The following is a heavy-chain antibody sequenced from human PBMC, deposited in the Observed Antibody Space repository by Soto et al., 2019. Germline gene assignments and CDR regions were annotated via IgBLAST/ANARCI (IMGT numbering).Heavy chain of an antibody. CDR2: ISVHNGYT. J-gene: IGHJ4*02. Sequence: QVQLGQSGAEVKKPGASVTVSCKASGYTFSSYGISWVRQAPGQGLEWVGWISVHNGYTKYATELQGRVTMTTDTSTSTAYMELRSLRSDASAVYYCARLEHNFGPHDFWGQGTLVTVTS. CDR1: GYTFSSYG. V-gene: IGHV1-18*01. D-gene: IGHD1-1*01. CDR3: ARLEHNFGPHDF.